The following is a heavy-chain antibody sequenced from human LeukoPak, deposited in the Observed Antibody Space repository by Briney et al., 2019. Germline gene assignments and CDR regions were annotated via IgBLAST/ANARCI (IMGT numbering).Heavy chain of an antibody. D-gene: IGHD3-10*01. Sequence: PSETLSLTCTVSGGSITTYYWSWIRQPPGKGLEWIAYIYYNRGTMYNPSLRSRVTISVDTSKNQFSLRLNSVTAADTAVYYCARLHHDYGSGTYGGAYNYYMDVWGKGTTVTVSS. CDR1: GGSITTYY. J-gene: IGHJ6*03. V-gene: IGHV4-59*01. CDR3: ARLHHDYGSGTYGGAYNYYMDV. CDR2: IYYNRGT.